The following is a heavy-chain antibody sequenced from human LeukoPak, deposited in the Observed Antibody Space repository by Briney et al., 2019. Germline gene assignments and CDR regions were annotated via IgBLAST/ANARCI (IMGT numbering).Heavy chain of an antibody. CDR1: SGSISSYY. Sequence: PSETLSLTCTVSSGSISSYYWSWIRQPPGKGLEWIGYIYYSGSTNYYPSLKSRVTISVDTSKNQFSLKLRSVTAADTAVYYCAREYSSGWYYFDSWGQGTLVTVSS. V-gene: IGHV4-59*01. J-gene: IGHJ4*02. D-gene: IGHD6-19*01. CDR3: AREYSSGWYYFDS. CDR2: IYYSGST.